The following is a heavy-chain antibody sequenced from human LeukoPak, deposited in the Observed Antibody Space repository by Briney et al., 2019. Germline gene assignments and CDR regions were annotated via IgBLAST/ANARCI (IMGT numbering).Heavy chain of an antibody. D-gene: IGHD3-10*01. Sequence: GESLKISCKASGYSFSSYWIAWVRQVPGKGLEWMGIIYPGDSDTRYSPSFQGQVTISADKSISTAYLQWSSLKASDTAMYYCARTMVRGAEGWFDPWGQGTLVTVSS. CDR3: ARTMVRGAEGWFDP. CDR1: GYSFSSYW. CDR2: IYPGDSDT. J-gene: IGHJ5*02. V-gene: IGHV5-51*01.